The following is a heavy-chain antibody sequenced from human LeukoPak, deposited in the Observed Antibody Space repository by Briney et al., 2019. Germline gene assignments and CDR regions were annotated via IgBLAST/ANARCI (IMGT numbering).Heavy chain of an antibody. V-gene: IGHV3-66*01. J-gene: IGHJ5*02. CDR3: AREQYSEGP. CDR1: GFTFRSYK. D-gene: IGHD4-11*01. Sequence: GGSLRLSCAASGFTFRSYKMHWVRQAPGKGLEWVSVIYSGGSTYYADSVKGRFTISRDNSKNTVYLQMNSLRAEDTAVYYCAREQYSEGPWGQGTLVTVSS. CDR2: IYSGGST.